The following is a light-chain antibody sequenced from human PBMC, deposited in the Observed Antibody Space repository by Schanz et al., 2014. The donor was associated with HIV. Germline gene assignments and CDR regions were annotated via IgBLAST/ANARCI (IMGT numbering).Light chain of an antibody. Sequence: QSALTQPASVSGSPGQSITISCTGTSSDVGYYNYVSWYQQHPGKAPKVMIYDVNIRPSGVSNRFSGSKSGNTASLTISGLQAEDEADYYCSSYTTSSTLVFGGGTKLTVL. CDR1: SSDVGYYNY. J-gene: IGLJ2*01. V-gene: IGLV2-14*03. CDR3: SSYTTSSTLV. CDR2: DVN.